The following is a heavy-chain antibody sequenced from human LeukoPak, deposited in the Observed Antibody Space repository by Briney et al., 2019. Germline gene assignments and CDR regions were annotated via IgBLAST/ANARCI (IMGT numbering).Heavy chain of an antibody. CDR2: ISWDGGST. V-gene: IGHV3-43D*03. Sequence: GGSLRLSRAASGFTFDDYAMHWVRQAPGKGLEWVSLISWDGGSTYYADSVKGRFTISRDNSKSSLYLQMNSLRAVDTALYYCAKAGLGYYYMDVWGKGTTVTVSS. CDR3: AKAGLGYYYMDV. J-gene: IGHJ6*03. CDR1: GFTFDDYA.